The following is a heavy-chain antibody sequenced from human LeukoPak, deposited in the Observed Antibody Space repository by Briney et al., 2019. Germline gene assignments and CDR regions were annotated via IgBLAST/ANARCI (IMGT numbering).Heavy chain of an antibody. Sequence: GGSLRLSCAASGFTFHDYAMHWVRQAPGKGLEWVSGISWNSGNIVYADSVEGRFTISRDNAKNSLYLQMDSLRAEDMALYYCAKGQTIITMTTFDYWGQGTLVTVSS. CDR3: AKGQTIITMTTFDY. D-gene: IGHD4-17*01. V-gene: IGHV3-9*03. CDR1: GFTFHDYA. CDR2: ISWNSGNI. J-gene: IGHJ4*02.